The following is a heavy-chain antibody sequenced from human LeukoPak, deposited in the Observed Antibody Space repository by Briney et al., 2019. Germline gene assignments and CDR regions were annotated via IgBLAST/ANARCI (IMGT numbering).Heavy chain of an antibody. J-gene: IGHJ6*02. CDR2: ITWDSRKT. Sequence: GRSLRLSCAASGFTFDDYAMHWVRPAPGQGLEWVSGITWDSRKTGYADSVKGRFTISRDSAKNSLYLQMNSPRAEDTALYYCTVGKSPYFYYNGMDVWGQGTTVTVSS. CDR3: TVGKSPYFYYNGMDV. CDR1: GFTFDDYA. V-gene: IGHV3-9*01.